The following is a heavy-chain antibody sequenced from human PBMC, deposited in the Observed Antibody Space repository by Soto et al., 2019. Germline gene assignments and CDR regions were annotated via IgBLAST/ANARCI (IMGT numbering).Heavy chain of an antibody. CDR3: ARLPLYCTNGVSDAGFDY. CDR2: INPNSGGT. V-gene: IGHV1-2*02. CDR1: GYTFTGYY. Sequence: ASVKVSCKASGYTFTGYYMHWVRQAPGQGLEWMGWINPNSGGTNYAQKFQGRVTMTRDTSISTAYMELSRLRSDDTAVYYCARLPLYCTNGVSDAGFDYWGQGTLVTVSS. J-gene: IGHJ4*02. D-gene: IGHD2-8*01.